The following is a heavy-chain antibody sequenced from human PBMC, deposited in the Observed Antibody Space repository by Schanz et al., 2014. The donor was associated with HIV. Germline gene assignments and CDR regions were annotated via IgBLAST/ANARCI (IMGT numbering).Heavy chain of an antibody. J-gene: IGHJ4*02. CDR2: INSDGSST. CDR1: GFTFSTYA. D-gene: IGHD1-7*01. V-gene: IGHV3-23*01. Sequence: EVQLLESGGGLVQPGGSLRLSCAASGFTFSTYAMSWVRQAPGKGLEWVSRINSDGSSTNYADSVKGRFTISRDNAKNTLYLQMNSLRAEDTAVYYCARVGNWNYETYYFDHWGQGTLITVSS. CDR3: ARVGNWNYETYYFDH.